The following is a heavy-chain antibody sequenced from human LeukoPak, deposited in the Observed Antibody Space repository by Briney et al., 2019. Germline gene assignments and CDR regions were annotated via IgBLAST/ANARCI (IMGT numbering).Heavy chain of an antibody. Sequence: GGPLRLSCAASGFTFSSHGLRWVRQAPGKGLEWVAFIRYDGNNKHYADSVKGRFTISRDNSKNTLYLQMNSRRASDAAVYYCAKNRGYMDVWGKGTTVTVSS. V-gene: IGHV3-30*02. J-gene: IGHJ6*03. CDR3: AKNRGYMDV. CDR1: GFTFSSHG. CDR2: IRYDGNNK. D-gene: IGHD3-10*01.